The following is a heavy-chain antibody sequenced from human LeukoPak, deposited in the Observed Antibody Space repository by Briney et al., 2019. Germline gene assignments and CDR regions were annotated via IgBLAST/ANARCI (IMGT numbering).Heavy chain of an antibody. CDR2: MNPKSGNT. Sequence: ASVKVSCKSSGYTFTNYDINWVRQATGQGLEWMGWMNPKSGNTGYAQKFEGRVTMTRDTSTNTAYMELSSLTSEDTAVYYCARCNYNGSPFDPWGQGTQVTVSS. CDR1: GYTFTNYD. CDR3: ARCNYNGSPFDP. V-gene: IGHV1-8*01. J-gene: IGHJ5*02. D-gene: IGHD3-10*01.